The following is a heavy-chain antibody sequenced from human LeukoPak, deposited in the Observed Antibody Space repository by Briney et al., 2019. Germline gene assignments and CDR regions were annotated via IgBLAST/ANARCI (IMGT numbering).Heavy chain of an antibody. CDR3: ARDGAPAEMFDY. CDR2: ISGRGGST. D-gene: IGHD2-2*01. Sequence: GGSLRLSCAASGFTFSSYSMSWVRQAPGKGLEWVSAISGRGGSTDYADSVKGRVTISRDNSKNTLYLQMHSLRAEDTAVYYCARDGAPAEMFDYWGQGTLVTVSS. V-gene: IGHV3-23*01. J-gene: IGHJ4*02. CDR1: GFTFSSYS.